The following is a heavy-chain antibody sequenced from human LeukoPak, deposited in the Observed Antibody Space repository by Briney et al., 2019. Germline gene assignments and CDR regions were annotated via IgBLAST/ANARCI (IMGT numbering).Heavy chain of an antibody. CDR1: GGAISTYY. CDR3: ARGTSVYSDSGDYFDY. Sequence: PSETLSLTCTISGGAISTYYWSWIRQPPGKGPQWIGYIYYTGSTNYNPSLESRAAISIDTSKNQFSLKLASMTAADTAVYYCARGTSVYSDSGDYFDYWGQGTLVTVSS. J-gene: IGHJ4*02. D-gene: IGHD3-10*01. CDR2: IYYTGST. V-gene: IGHV4-59*01.